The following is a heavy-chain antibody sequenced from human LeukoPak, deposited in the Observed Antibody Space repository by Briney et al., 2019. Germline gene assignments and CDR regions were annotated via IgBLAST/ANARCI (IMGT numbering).Heavy chain of an antibody. Sequence: PGGSLRLSCAVSEITASSNYMSWVRQAPGKGLQCVSVIYTGGSTYYADSVKGRFTISRDNSRNTLYLQMNSLRAEDTALYYCAISTSNNDCDYWGQGTLVTVSA. V-gene: IGHV3-66*02. CDR3: AISTSNNDCDY. CDR1: EITASSNY. CDR2: IYTGGST. J-gene: IGHJ4*02. D-gene: IGHD3-3*02.